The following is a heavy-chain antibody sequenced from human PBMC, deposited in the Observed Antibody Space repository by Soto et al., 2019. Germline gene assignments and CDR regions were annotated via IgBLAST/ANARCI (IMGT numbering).Heavy chain of an antibody. J-gene: IGHJ4*02. D-gene: IGHD3-10*01. CDR1: GGTFSGYP. V-gene: IGHV1-69*01. Sequence: QVQLVQSGAEVKKPGSSVKVSCEASGGTFSGYPVSWVRQAPGQGLEWMGGIIPIVGTANYAQKFQGRITITADDSTRTVYLGLSSLRSEDEAVYYCARLGAYHGSASSGGYYFDSWGQGTLVTVPS. CDR3: ARLGAYHGSASSGGYYFDS. CDR2: IIPIVGTA.